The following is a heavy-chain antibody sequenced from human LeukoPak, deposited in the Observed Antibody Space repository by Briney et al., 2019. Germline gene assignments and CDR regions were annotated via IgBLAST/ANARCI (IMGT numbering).Heavy chain of an antibody. CDR2: INHSGST. CDR1: GGSFSGYY. D-gene: IGHD6-19*01. J-gene: IGHJ4*02. Sequence: PSGTLSLTCAVYGGSFSGYYWSWIRQPPGKGLEWIGEINHSGSTNYNPSLKSRVTISVDTSKNQFSLKLSSVTAADTAVYYCARNAVARDDYWGQGTLVTVSS. CDR3: ARNAVARDDY. V-gene: IGHV4-34*01.